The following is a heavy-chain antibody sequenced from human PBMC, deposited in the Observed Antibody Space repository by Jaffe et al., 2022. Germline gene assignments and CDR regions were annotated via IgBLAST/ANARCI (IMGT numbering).Heavy chain of an antibody. J-gene: IGHJ3*02. CDR1: GYSFTSYW. Sequence: EVQLVQSGAEVKKPGESLKISCKGSGYSFTSYWIGWVRQMPGKGLEWMGIIYPGDSDTRYSPSFQGQVTISADKSISTAYLQWSSLKASDTAMYYCARWAHPDVYCSSTSCYDAFDIWGQGTMVTVSS. CDR2: IYPGDSDT. CDR3: ARWAHPDVYCSSTSCYDAFDI. D-gene: IGHD2-2*01. V-gene: IGHV5-51*03.